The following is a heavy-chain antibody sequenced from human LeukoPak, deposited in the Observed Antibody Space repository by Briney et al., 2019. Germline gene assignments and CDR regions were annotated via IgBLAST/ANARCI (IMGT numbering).Heavy chain of an antibody. V-gene: IGHV4-39*07. CDR1: GGSISSSSYY. Sequence: SETLSLTCTVSGGSISSSSYYWGWIRQPPGKGLEWIGSIYYSGSTYYNPSLKSRVTISVDTSKNQFSLKLSSVTAADTAVYYCARTQRLQLAFDIWGQGTMVTVSS. CDR2: IYYSGST. CDR3: ARTQRLQLAFDI. D-gene: IGHD4-11*01. J-gene: IGHJ3*02.